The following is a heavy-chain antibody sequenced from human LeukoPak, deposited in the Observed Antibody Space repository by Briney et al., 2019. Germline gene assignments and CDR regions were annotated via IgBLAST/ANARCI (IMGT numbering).Heavy chain of an antibody. CDR3: AGGPCSGGSCDAFDI. CDR1: GFTFSSYS. D-gene: IGHD2-15*01. J-gene: IGHJ3*02. CDR2: ITGSGGST. Sequence: NPGGSLRLSCAASGFTFSSYSMNWVRQAPGKGLEWVPGITGSGGSTYYADSVKGRFTISRDNAKNSLYLQMNSLRAEDTAVYYCAGGPCSGGSCDAFDIWGQGTMVTVSS. V-gene: IGHV3-21*01.